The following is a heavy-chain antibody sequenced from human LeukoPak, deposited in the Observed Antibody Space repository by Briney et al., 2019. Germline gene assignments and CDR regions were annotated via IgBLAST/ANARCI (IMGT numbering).Heavy chain of an antibody. CDR1: GYTFTSYA. CDR3: GGSCYAYVDY. V-gene: IGHV7-4-1*02. Sequence: ASVKVSCKASGYTFTSYAMNWVRQAPGQGLEWMGWINTNTGNPTYAQGFTGRFVFSLDTSVSTAYLQISSLKAEDTAVYCSGGSCYAYVDYWGQGTLVTVSS. D-gene: IGHD2-15*01. CDR2: INTNTGNP. J-gene: IGHJ4*02.